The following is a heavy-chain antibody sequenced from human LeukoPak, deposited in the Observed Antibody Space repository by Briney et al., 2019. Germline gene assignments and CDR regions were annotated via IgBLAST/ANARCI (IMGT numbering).Heavy chain of an antibody. D-gene: IGHD1-26*01. CDR1: GFTFSNYW. V-gene: IGHV3-74*01. CDR3: ARDLTVGPTTDYFDY. CDR2: INSDGINT. J-gene: IGHJ4*02. Sequence: GGSLRLSCAASGFTFSNYWMHWVRQAPGKGLVWVSRINSDGINTSYADSVKGRFTISRDNAKNSLYLQMNSLRAEDTAVYYCARDLTVGPTTDYFDYWGQGTLVTVSS.